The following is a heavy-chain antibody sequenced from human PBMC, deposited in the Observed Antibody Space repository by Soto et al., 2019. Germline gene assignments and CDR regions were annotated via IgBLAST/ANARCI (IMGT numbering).Heavy chain of an antibody. CDR2: ISYDGSNK. Sequence: QVQLVESGGGVVQPGRSLRLSCAASGFTFSSYGMHWVRQAPGKGLEWVAVISYDGSNKYYADSVKGRFTISRDNSKNTLYLQMNSLRAEDTAVYYCAKPLTGYSSSRLDYWGQGTLVTVSS. D-gene: IGHD6-13*01. V-gene: IGHV3-30*18. CDR3: AKPLTGYSSSRLDY. J-gene: IGHJ4*02. CDR1: GFTFSSYG.